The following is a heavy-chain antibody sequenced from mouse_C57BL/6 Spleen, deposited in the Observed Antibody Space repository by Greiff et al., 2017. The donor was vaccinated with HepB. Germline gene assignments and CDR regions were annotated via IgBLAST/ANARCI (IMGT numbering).Heavy chain of an antibody. V-gene: IGHV1-64*01. J-gene: IGHJ4*01. CDR3: ARPLLLRYSMDY. CDR2: IHPNSGST. Sequence: QVQLQQSGAELVKPGASVKLSCKASGYTFTSYWMHWVKQRPGQGLEWIGMIHPNSGSTNYNEKFKSKATLTVDKSSSTAYMQLSSLTSEDSAVYYCARPLLLRYSMDYWGQGTSVTVSS. D-gene: IGHD1-1*01. CDR1: GYTFTSYW.